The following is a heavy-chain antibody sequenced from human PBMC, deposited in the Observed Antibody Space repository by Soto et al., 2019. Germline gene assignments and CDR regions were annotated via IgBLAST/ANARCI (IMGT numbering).Heavy chain of an antibody. Sequence: SATLSLCCAFYGASLSYNYCNLLRKPPGKGVERIGSIYYSGSTYYNPSLKSRVTISVDTSKNQFSLKLSSVTAADTAVYYCAGWRGVWIQLWLHYYYGMDVWGQGKTVTVS. CDR1: GASLSYNY. CDR2: IYYSGST. V-gene: IGHV4-59*05. CDR3: AGWRGVWIQLWLHYYYGMDV. J-gene: IGHJ6*02. D-gene: IGHD5-18*01.